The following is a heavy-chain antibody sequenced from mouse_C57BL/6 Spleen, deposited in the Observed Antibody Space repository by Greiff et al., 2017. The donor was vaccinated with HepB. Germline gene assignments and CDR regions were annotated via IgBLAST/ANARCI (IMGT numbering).Heavy chain of an antibody. CDR3: ANSWGGPGRDYAIDY. V-gene: IGHV1-81*01. CDR2: IYPRSGNT. Sequence: QVQLKESGAELARPGASVKLSCKASGYTFTSYGISWVKQRTGQGLEWIGEIYPRSGNTYYNEKFKGKATLTADKSSSIAYMDLRSLTTEDSAVYFCANSWGGPGRDYAIDYWGQGTSVTVSS. D-gene: IGHD3-3*01. CDR1: GYTFTSYG. J-gene: IGHJ4*01.